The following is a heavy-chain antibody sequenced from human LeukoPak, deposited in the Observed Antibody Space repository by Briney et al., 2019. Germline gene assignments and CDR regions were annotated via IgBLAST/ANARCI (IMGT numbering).Heavy chain of an antibody. CDR3: ARGSNLYYYYGMDV. CDR1: GFTFGDYA. J-gene: IGHJ6*04. CDR2: IRSKAYGGTT. Sequence: GRSLRLSCTASGFTFGDYAVTWVRQAPGKGLEWVGFIRSKAYGGTTEYAASVKGRLTISRDDSKSVAYLQMSSLKTEDTAVYYCARGSNLYYYYGMDVWGKGTTVTVSS. V-gene: IGHV3-49*04. D-gene: IGHD4-11*01.